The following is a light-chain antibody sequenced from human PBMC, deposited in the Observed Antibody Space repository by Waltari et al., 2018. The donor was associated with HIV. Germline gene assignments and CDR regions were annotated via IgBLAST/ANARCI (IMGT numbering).Light chain of an antibody. CDR3: QQYYDTPYT. J-gene: IGKJ2*01. CDR2: WAS. V-gene: IGKV4-1*01. CDR1: QSILSTAGNRHY. Sequence: DIVMTQSPDSLAVSLGERATINCKSSQSILSTAGNRHYLAWSQQRPGQAPNLLIYWASTRESGVPDRFSGSGSGTDFTLTISSLQAEDVAVYYCQQYYDTPYTFGQGTKLDI.